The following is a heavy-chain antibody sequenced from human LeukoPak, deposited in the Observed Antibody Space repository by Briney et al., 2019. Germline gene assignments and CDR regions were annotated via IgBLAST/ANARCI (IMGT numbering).Heavy chain of an antibody. CDR2: INHSGST. CDR3: ARGPYYDSSGYNSFDY. V-gene: IGHV4-34*01. CDR1: GGSFSGYY. D-gene: IGHD3-22*01. Sequence: SETLSLTCAVYGGSFSGYYWSWIRQPPGKGLEWIGEINHSGSTNYNPSLKGRVTISVDTSKNQFSLKLSSVTAADTAVYYCARGPYYDSSGYNSFDYWGQGTLVTVSS. J-gene: IGHJ4*02.